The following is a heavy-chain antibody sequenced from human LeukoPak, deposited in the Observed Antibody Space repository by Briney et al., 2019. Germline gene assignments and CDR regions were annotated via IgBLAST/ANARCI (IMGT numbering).Heavy chain of an antibody. Sequence: VASVKVSCKASGGTIRNYAISWVRQAPGQGLEWMGTIIPIVTITNYAQKFQGRVTITADKSTSTAYMELSSLRSEDTAIYYCASGYYDNSGAGRTIGSFDIWGQGTMVTVSS. J-gene: IGHJ3*02. CDR1: GGTIRNYA. CDR2: IIPIVTIT. V-gene: IGHV1-69*04. D-gene: IGHD3-22*01. CDR3: ASGYYDNSGAGRTIGSFDI.